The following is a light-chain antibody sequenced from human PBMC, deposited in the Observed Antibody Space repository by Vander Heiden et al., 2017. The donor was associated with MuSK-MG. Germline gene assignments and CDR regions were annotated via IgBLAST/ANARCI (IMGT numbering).Light chain of an antibody. CDR2: EVS. V-gene: IGLV2-23*02. Sequence: QSALTQPASVSGSPGQSITISCTGTSSDVGSYNLVSWYQQHPAKAPILMVYEVSKRPSGVSNRFSGSKSGNTASLTISGLQAEDAADYYCCSYAGSSPVVFGGGTKLTVL. CDR1: SSDVGSYNL. J-gene: IGLJ2*01. CDR3: CSYAGSSPVV.